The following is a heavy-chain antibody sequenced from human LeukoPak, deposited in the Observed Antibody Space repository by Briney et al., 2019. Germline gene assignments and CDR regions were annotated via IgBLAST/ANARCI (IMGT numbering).Heavy chain of an antibody. CDR1: GGSFSGYY. J-gene: IGHJ6*02. D-gene: IGHD2-2*01. CDR2: INHSGST. Sequence: SETLSLTCAVYGGSFSGYYWSWIRQPPGKGLEWIGEINHSGSTNYNPSLKSRVTISVDTSKNQFSLKLSSVTAADTAVYYCARQRTSPPVYSYYGMDVWGQGTTVTVSS. CDR3: ARQRTSPPVYSYYGMDV. V-gene: IGHV4-34*01.